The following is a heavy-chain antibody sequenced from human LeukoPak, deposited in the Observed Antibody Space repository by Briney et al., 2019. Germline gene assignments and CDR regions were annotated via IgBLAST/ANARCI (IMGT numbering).Heavy chain of an antibody. Sequence: SETLSLTCTVSGGSISSYYWSWIRQPPGKGLEWIGYIYYSGSTNYNPSLKSRVTISVDTSKNQFSLKLSSVTAADTAVHYCAADYYDSSGYYSFDYWGQGTLVTVSS. J-gene: IGHJ4*02. V-gene: IGHV4-59*01. CDR1: GGSISSYY. CDR2: IYYSGST. D-gene: IGHD3-22*01. CDR3: AADYYDSSGYYSFDY.